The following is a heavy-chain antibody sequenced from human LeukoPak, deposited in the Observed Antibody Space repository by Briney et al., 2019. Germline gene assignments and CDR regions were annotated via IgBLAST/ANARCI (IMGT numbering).Heavy chain of an antibody. CDR3: ARVVSSGYYYGWFDP. CDR1: GYTFTSYG. V-gene: IGHV1-18*01. J-gene: IGHJ5*02. CDR2: ISAYNGNT. D-gene: IGHD3-22*01. Sequence: ASVKVSCKASGYTFTSYGISWVRQAPGQGLEWMGWISAYNGNTNYAQKLQGRVTMTTDTSTSTAYMELRSLRSDDTAVYYCARVVSSGYYYGWFDPWGQGTLVTVPS.